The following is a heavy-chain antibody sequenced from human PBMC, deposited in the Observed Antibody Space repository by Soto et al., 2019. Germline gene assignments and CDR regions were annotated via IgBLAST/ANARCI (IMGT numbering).Heavy chain of an antibody. CDR1: GCSISSYY. CDR3: ARGSTTEKVDS. J-gene: IGHJ4*02. V-gene: IGHV4-4*08. Sequence: SETLSLTCTVSGCSISSYYWSWIRQPPGKGLEWIGYIYNSGSINYNPSLKSRVTISADTSMNQFSLALTSVTAADTAIYYCARGSTTEKVDSWGQGILVTVSS. CDR2: IYNSGSI.